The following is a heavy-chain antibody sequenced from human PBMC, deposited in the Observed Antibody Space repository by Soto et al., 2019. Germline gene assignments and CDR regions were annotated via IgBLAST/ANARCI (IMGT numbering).Heavy chain of an antibody. CDR3: ARGTPSPLIVRSSRGPWFDP. CDR1: GGSIDNSHSF. J-gene: IGHJ5*02. Sequence: SETLSLTCDFSGGSIDNSHSFWGWVRQPPGRGLEFLGSVYYSGRTNYDPSLKSRVTISVDTSKMQVSLKLSSVTAADTAVYFCARGTPSPLIVRSSRGPWFDPWGQGTLVTVSS. V-gene: IGHV4-39*07. CDR2: VYYSGRT. D-gene: IGHD2-15*01.